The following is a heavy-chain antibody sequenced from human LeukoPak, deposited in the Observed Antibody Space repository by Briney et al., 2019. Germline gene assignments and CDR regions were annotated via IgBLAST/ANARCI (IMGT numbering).Heavy chain of an antibody. CDR1: GGTFSAYF. Sequence: SSETLSLTCAVSGGTFSAYFWSWVRQAPGKGPEWIGEINYVGSTNYNPSLKDRVSISSDASKNQFYLELTSVTAADTAVYYRASFYDVYAFDFWGLGTMVTVSS. V-gene: IGHV4-34*01. J-gene: IGHJ3*01. CDR3: ASFYDVYAFDF. CDR2: INYVGST. D-gene: IGHD3-16*01.